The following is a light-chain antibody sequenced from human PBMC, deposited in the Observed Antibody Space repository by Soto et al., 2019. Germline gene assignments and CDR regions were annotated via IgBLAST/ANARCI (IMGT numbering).Light chain of an antibody. CDR1: QSVISNF. V-gene: IGKV3-20*01. CDR2: GAS. Sequence: ENVLTQSPGTLSLSPGERAILSCRASQSVISNFLAWYPQKPGQAPRLLIYGASSRATGIPDRFSGSGSGTDFTLTISRLEPEDFAVYYCLQYGSSPYTFGQGAKLEIK. CDR3: LQYGSSPYT. J-gene: IGKJ2*01.